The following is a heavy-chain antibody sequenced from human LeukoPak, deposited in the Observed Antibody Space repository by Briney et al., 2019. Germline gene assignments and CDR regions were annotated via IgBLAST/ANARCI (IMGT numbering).Heavy chain of an antibody. CDR2: IYSDNT. CDR3: ARRAGAYSHPYDY. V-gene: IGHV3-53*01. Sequence: SXFTVXXNSMSWVRQAPGKGLEWVSFIYSDNTHYSYSVKGRFTISRDNSKNTLYLQMNSLRAEDTAVYYCARRAGAYSHPYDYWGQGTLVTVSS. D-gene: IGHD4/OR15-4a*01. CDR1: XFTVXXNS. J-gene: IGHJ4*02.